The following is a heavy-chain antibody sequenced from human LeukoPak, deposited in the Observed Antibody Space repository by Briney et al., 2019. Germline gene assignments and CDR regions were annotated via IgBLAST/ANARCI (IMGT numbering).Heavy chain of an antibody. CDR1: GFTFSSYG. D-gene: IGHD2-21*02. CDR2: LSGRGGRT. V-gene: IGHV3-23*01. J-gene: IGHJ4*02. Sequence: GGSLRLSCAASGFTFSSYGMGWVRQAPGKGLQWVSGLSGRGGRTYYTDSVKGRFSISRDNSKNTLHLQMNSLRAEDTAVYYCAKDKGVVTAISGAFDYWGQGTLVTVSS. CDR3: AKDKGVVTAISGAFDY.